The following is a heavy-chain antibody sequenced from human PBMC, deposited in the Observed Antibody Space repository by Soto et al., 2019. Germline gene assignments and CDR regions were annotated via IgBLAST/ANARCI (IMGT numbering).Heavy chain of an antibody. Sequence: QVQLVQSGAEVKKPGSSVKVSCKASGGTFSSYAISWVRQAPGQGLEWMGGIIPIFGTANYAQKFQGRVTITADESTSTAYMELSSLRSEDTAVYYCARAMHYEILTGRGPRMYYYYGMDVWGQGTTVTVSS. D-gene: IGHD3-9*01. CDR3: ARAMHYEILTGRGPRMYYYYGMDV. J-gene: IGHJ6*02. CDR2: IIPIFGTA. V-gene: IGHV1-69*12. CDR1: GGTFSSYA.